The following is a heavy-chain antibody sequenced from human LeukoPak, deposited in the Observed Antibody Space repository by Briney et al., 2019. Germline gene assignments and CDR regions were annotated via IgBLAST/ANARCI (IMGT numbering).Heavy chain of an antibody. J-gene: IGHJ6*02. V-gene: IGHV4-59*08. CDR1: GGYISSYY. D-gene: IGHD6-6*01. CDR2: MDYRGSA. Sequence: KPSETLSLTCSVSGGYISSYYWSWIRQPPGKGLEWLGYMDYRGSANYNPSLKSRVTISVDTSKNQFSLNLSSVTAAYTAVYYCARRGAARRYDGLDVWGQGTTVIVSS. CDR3: ARRGAARRYDGLDV.